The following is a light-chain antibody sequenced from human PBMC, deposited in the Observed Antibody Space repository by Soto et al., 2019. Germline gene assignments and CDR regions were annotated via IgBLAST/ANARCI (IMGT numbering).Light chain of an antibody. V-gene: IGKV1-39*01. Sequence: DIQMTQSPSSLSASVGDRVTITCRASQSSSRYLNWYQQKPGKAPKLLIYTSSSLQSGVPSRFSGSGSGTDFTLTISSLQPEDFATYYCQQSYSMTTFGGGTKVEIK. J-gene: IGKJ4*01. CDR2: TSS. CDR3: QQSYSMTT. CDR1: QSSSRY.